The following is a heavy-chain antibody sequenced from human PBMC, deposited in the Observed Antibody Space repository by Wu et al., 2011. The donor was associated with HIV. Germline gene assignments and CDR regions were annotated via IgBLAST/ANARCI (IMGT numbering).Heavy chain of an antibody. CDR3: ARVYGYYYDSSGYYKYNWFDP. Sequence: QLVQSGAEVKKPGASVKVSCKASGYTFTSYGISWVRQAPGQGLEWMGWISAYNGNTNYAQKLQGRVTMTTDTSTSTAYMELRSLRSDDTAVYYCARVYGYYYDSSGYYKYNWFDPWGQGTLVTVSS. V-gene: IGHV1-18*01. CDR2: ISAYNGNT. CDR1: GYTFTSYG. D-gene: IGHD3-22*01. J-gene: IGHJ5*02.